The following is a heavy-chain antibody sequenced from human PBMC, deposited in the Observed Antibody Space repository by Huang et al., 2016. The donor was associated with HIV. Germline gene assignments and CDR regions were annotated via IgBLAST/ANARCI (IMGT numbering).Heavy chain of an antibody. D-gene: IGHD3-10*01. CDR2: IYYRVST. Sequence: QLQLQESGPGLVKPSETLSLTCTVSGGSIRRDNYYWGWIRQPPGTGLEWIGSIYYRVSTDTNPSLKSRVTITVDTYKNQFSLKMRSGTAADTALYYCARLPGSITMIRGVITDPYWGQGTLVTVSS. V-gene: IGHV4-39*01. CDR3: ARLPGSITMIRGVITDPY. J-gene: IGHJ4*02. CDR1: GGSIRRDNYY.